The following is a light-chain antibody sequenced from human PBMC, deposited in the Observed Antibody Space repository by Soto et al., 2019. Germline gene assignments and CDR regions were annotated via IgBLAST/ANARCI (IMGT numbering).Light chain of an antibody. Sequence: QSALTQAASASGSPGQSITISCTGTSSDVGGYNYVSWYQQHPAKAPKLMIYEVSNRPSGVSHRFSGSKSGNTASLTISGLQAEDEADYYCFSYTTSSTLVFGGGTKLTVL. CDR3: FSYTTSSTLV. CDR2: EVS. CDR1: SSDVGGYNY. J-gene: IGLJ3*02. V-gene: IGLV2-14*01.